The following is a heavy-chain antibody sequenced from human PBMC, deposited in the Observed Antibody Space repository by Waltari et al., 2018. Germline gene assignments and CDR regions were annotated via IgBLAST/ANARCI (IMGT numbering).Heavy chain of an antibody. CDR1: GGSISSYY. D-gene: IGHD3-9*01. CDR3: AREGILRYFDWSPNFDY. J-gene: IGHJ4*02. CDR2: IYTSGST. Sequence: QVQLQESGPGLVKPSETLSLTCTVSGGSISSYYWSWIRQPAGKGLVWIGRIYTSGSTNYNPSLKSRVTMSVDTSKNQFSLKLSSVTAADTAVYYCAREGILRYFDWSPNFDYWGQGTLVTVSS. V-gene: IGHV4-4*07.